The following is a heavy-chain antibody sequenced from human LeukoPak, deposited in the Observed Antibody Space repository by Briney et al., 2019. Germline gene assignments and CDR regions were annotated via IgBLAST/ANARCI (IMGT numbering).Heavy chain of an antibody. Sequence: PGGSLRLSCAASGFIFGNYDMNWVRQAPGKGLEWVSSISSSSTYIYYADSLKGRFTISRDNAKNSVYLQMNSLRVEDTAIYYCAREYDNSPAYFQHWGQGTLVTVSS. CDR3: AREYDNSPAYFQH. D-gene: IGHD5-24*01. CDR2: ISSSSTYI. CDR1: GFIFGNYD. V-gene: IGHV3-21*01. J-gene: IGHJ1*01.